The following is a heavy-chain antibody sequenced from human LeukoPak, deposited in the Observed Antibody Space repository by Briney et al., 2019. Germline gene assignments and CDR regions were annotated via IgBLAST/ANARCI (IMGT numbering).Heavy chain of an antibody. CDR1: GYTFTSYD. J-gene: IGHJ6*03. CDR3: ARAPSRIAARLQDIVGGYYMDV. CDR2: MNPNSGNT. Sequence: ASVKVPCKASGYTFTSYDIHWVRQATGQGLEWMGWMNPNSGNTGYARNFQGRVTITRNTSISTAYMELSSLRSEDTAVYYCARAPSRIAARLQDIVGGYYMDVWGKGTTVTVSS. V-gene: IGHV1-8*03. D-gene: IGHD6-6*01.